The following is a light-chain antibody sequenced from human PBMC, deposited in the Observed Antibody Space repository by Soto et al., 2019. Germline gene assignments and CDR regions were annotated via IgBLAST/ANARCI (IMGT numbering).Light chain of an antibody. V-gene: IGKV1-39*01. CDR1: QSIVTY. J-gene: IGKJ4*01. CDR2: AAS. Sequence: DIQMTQSPSSLSASVGDRVTITCRASQSIVTYLNWYLQKPGKAPKLLIYAASNLQSGVPSRFSGSGSGTDFTLTISSLQPEDFATYYCQHYSSYPLTFGGGTKVDIK. CDR3: QHYSSYPLT.